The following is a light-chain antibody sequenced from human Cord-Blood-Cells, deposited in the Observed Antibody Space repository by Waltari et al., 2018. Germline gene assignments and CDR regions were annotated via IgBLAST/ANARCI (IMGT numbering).Light chain of an antibody. Sequence: QSALTQPSPVSGPPGQSITISCTGTSRDVGGYNLVSWYQQQPGKAPKLMIYEGSKRPSGVSNRFSGSKSGNTASLTISGLQAEDEADYYCCSYAGSSTWVFGGGTKLTVL. CDR3: CSYAGSSTWV. J-gene: IGLJ3*02. V-gene: IGLV2-23*01. CDR2: EGS. CDR1: SRDVGGYNL.